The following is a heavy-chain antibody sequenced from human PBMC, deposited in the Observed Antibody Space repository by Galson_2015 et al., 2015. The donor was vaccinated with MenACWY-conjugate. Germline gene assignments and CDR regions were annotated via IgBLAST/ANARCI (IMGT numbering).Heavy chain of an antibody. Sequence: YYNPSLKSRVTISLDTSKNQFSLKLSSVTAADTAVYYCARGPSLVRGVNYYGLDVWGQGTTVTVSS. CDR3: ARGPSLVRGVNYYGLDV. J-gene: IGHJ6*02. V-gene: IGHV4-31*02. D-gene: IGHD3-10*01.